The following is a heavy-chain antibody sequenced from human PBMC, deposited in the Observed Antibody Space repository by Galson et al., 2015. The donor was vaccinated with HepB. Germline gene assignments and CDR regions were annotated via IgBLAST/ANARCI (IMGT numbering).Heavy chain of an antibody. Sequence: SETLSLTCAVYGGSFSGYYWSWIRQPPGKGLEWIGEINHSGSTNYNPSLKSRVTISVDTSKNQFSLKLSSVTAADTAVYYCDLRGYSYGSYFDYWGQGTLVTVSS. CDR1: GGSFSGYY. V-gene: IGHV4-34*01. J-gene: IGHJ4*02. CDR2: INHSGST. CDR3: DLRGYSYGSYFDY. D-gene: IGHD5-18*01.